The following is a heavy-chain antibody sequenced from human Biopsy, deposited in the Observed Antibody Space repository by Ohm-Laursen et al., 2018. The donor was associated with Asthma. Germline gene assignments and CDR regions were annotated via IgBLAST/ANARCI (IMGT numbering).Heavy chain of an antibody. CDR1: GYTFRSYG. CDR3: ARHPYNFGGFDY. V-gene: IGHV1-18*04. D-gene: IGHD5-24*01. CDR2: ISPFTGDA. J-gene: IGHJ4*02. Sequence: ASVKVSCKPSGYTFRSYGVSWVRQAPGQGLEWMGWISPFTGDAHFGQKFQGRVTMTTDTSTDTAYMELRSLRSDDTAVYYCARHPYNFGGFDYWGQGSLVLVSS.